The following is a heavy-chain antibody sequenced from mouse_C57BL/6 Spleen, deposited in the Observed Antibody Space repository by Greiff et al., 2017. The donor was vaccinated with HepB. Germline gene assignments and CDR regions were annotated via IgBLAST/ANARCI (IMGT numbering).Heavy chain of an antibody. V-gene: IGHV5-6*01. CDR3: ARHSATVVAKGLNY. Sequence: DVQLVESGGDLVKPGGSLKLSCAASGFTFSSYGMSWVRQTPDKRLEWVATISSGGSYTYYPDSVKGRFTISRDHAKNTLYLQMSSLKSEDTAMYYCARHSATVVAKGLNYWGQGTTLTVSS. D-gene: IGHD1-1*01. J-gene: IGHJ2*01. CDR1: GFTFSSYG. CDR2: ISSGGSYT.